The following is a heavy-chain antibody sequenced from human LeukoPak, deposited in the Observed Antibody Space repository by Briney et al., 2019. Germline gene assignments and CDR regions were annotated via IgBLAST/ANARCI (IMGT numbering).Heavy chain of an antibody. D-gene: IGHD4-23*01. CDR2: ISSSSSDI. CDR3: VTDYGGSSGAFDI. J-gene: IGHJ3*02. CDR1: GFTLSSYA. Sequence: GGSLRLSCTGSGFTLSSYAMNCVRRAPRQGLGRVSSISSSSSDIYYTDSVKGRFTISRDNAKNSLYLQMNSLRAEDTAVYYCVTDYGGSSGAFDIWGQGTMVTVSS. V-gene: IGHV3-21*01.